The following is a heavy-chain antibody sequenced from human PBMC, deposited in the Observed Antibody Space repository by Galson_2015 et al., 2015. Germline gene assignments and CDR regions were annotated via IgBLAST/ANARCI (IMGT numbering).Heavy chain of an antibody. D-gene: IGHD6-13*01. V-gene: IGHV3-30*18. CDR3: AKLSAAAGKRFHYAVDV. J-gene: IGHJ6*02. CDR2: IAYDGSKK. Sequence: SLRLSCAASGFTFSNYGIHWVRQAPGKGLEWVAVIAYDGSKKYYADSVTGRFTISRDNSKNALYLQMDSLRDDDTAVYFCAKLSAAAGKRFHYAVDVWGQGTTVTVSS. CDR1: GFTFSNYG.